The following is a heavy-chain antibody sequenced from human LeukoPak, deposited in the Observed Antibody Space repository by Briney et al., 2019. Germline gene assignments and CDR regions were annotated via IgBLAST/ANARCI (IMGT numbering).Heavy chain of an antibody. V-gene: IGHV3-23*01. Sequence: GGSLRLSCAASGFSFSSYGMSWVRQAPGKGLEWVSGISGGAVSTNYADSVKGRFTISRDNSKNTLYLQMNSLRAEDTAVYYCTKSGRYCSGGSCYQEASLDYWGQGTLVTVSS. J-gene: IGHJ4*02. CDR1: GFSFSSYG. CDR3: TKSGRYCSGGSCYQEASLDY. CDR2: ISGGAVST. D-gene: IGHD2-15*01.